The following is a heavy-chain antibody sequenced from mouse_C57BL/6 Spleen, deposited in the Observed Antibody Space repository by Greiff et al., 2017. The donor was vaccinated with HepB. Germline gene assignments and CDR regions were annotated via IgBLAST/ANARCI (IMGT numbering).Heavy chain of an antibody. CDR1: GFTFSSYA. Sequence: EVQLVESGGGLVKPGGSLKLSCAASGFTFSSYAMSWVRQTPEKRLEWVATISDGGSYTYYPDNVKGRFTISRDNAKNNLYLQMSHLKSEDTAMYYCARAAGFNGSHYFDHWGQGTTLTVSS. V-gene: IGHV5-4*01. CDR3: ARAAGFNGSHYFDH. J-gene: IGHJ2*01. CDR2: ISDGGSYT.